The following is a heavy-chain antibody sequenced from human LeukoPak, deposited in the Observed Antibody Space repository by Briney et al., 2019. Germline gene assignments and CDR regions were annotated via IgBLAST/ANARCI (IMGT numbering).Heavy chain of an antibody. V-gene: IGHV3-23*01. D-gene: IGHD5-24*01. CDR3: VRGRHYFDY. CDR2: IVGGGYST. J-gene: IGHJ4*02. CDR1: GLTFGSYA. Sequence: GGSLRLSCAASGLTFGSYAMTWVRQAPGGGLDWVSAIVGGGYSTYYAPSVKGRFTISRDNSKNTVYLQMDSLRAEDTAAYFCVRGRHYFDYRGQGALVTVSS.